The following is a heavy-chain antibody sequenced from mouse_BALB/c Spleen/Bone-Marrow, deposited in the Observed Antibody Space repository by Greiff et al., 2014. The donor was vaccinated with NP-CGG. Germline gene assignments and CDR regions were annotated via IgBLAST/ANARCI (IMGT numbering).Heavy chain of an antibody. CDR1: GFNIKDTY. CDR3: ARGDYGRGFDY. V-gene: IGHV14-3*02. D-gene: IGHD2-4*01. CDR2: IDPANGNT. Sequence: EVQLQESGAELVKPGASVKLSCTASGFNIKDTYMHWVKQRPEQGLEWIGRIDPANGNTKYDPKFQGKATITADTSSNTAYLQLSSLTSEDTAVYYCARGDYGRGFDYWGQGTTLTVSS. J-gene: IGHJ2*01.